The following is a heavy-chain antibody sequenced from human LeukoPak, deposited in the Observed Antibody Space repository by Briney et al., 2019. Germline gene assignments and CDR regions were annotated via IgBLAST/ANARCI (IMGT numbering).Heavy chain of an antibody. Sequence: PSQTLSLTCAVSGGSISSGGYSWSWIRQPPGKGLEWIGYIYHSGSTYYNPSLKSRVTISVDRSKNQFSLKLSSVTAADTAVYYCAGGGRYYDILTGSFGFDPWGQGTLVTVSS. V-gene: IGHV4-30-2*01. CDR1: GGSISSGGYS. CDR3: AGGGRYYDILTGSFGFDP. J-gene: IGHJ5*02. D-gene: IGHD3-9*01. CDR2: IYHSGST.